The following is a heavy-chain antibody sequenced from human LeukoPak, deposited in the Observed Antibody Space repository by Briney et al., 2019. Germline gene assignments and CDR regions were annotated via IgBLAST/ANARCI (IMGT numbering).Heavy chain of an antibody. V-gene: IGHV4-4*07. CDR1: GGSISSYY. CDR2: MYPSGRT. Sequence: SETLSLTCSVSGGSISSYYWSWIRQPAGKGLGWIGLMYPSGRTDYKSSLKRRVTMSVDTSKNQFFLNLSSVSAADTAVYYCARGLEDHAGILDYWGQGTLVTVSS. J-gene: IGHJ4*02. D-gene: IGHD1-1*01. CDR3: ARGLEDHAGILDY.